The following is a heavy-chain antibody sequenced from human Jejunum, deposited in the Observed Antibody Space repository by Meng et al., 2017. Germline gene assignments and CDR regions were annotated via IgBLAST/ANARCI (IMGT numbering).Heavy chain of an antibody. J-gene: IGHJ4*02. V-gene: IGHV1-2*02. D-gene: IGHD2-21*01. Sequence: QVQRGQPVTWVMKHGAAVKVSCKTSGYTFTDYYIHWVRQAPGQWLEWMGRINPDSGSTRFTQTFQGRVTMTRDTSIRRAYLELGSLTSGDTAVYYCARSCGDITCPLDFDYWGQGTLVTVSS. CDR3: ARSCGDITCPLDFDY. CDR1: GYTFTDYY. CDR2: INPDSGST.